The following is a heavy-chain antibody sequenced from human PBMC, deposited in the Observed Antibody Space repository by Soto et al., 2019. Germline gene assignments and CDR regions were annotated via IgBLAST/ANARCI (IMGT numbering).Heavy chain of an antibody. D-gene: IGHD2-21*01. CDR2: ISSSGSTI. CDR3: ARERHCGGDCNDAFDI. V-gene: IGHV3-11*01. Sequence: GGSLRLSCAASGFTFSDYYMSWIRQAPGKGLEWVSYISSSGSTIYYADSVKGRFTISRDNAKNSLYLQMNSLRAEDTAVYYCARERHCGGDCNDAFDIWGQGTMVTVSS. J-gene: IGHJ3*02. CDR1: GFTFSDYY.